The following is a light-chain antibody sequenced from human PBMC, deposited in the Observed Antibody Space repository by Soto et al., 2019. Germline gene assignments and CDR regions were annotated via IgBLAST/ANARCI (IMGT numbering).Light chain of an antibody. V-gene: IGKV3-20*01. CDR3: QQYGSSPIT. CDR1: QSVSSY. Sequence: EIVLTQSPATLSLSPGERATLSCRASQSVSSYLAWYQQKPGQAPRLLIYGASSRATGIPDGLSGSGSGTDFTLTISRLEPEDFAVYYCQQYGSSPITFGQGTRLEIK. J-gene: IGKJ5*01. CDR2: GAS.